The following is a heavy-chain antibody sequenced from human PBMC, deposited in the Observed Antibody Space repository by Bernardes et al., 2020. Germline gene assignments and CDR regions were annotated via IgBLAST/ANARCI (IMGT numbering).Heavy chain of an antibody. CDR3: ARGFSDSSWRLFGY. CDR1: GGSFSGYY. Sequence: SETLSLTCAVYGGSFSGYYWSWIRQPPGKGLEWIGEINHSGSTNYNPSLKSRVTISVDTSKNQFSLKLSSVTAADTAVYYCARGFSDSSWRLFGYWGQGTLVTVSS. D-gene: IGHD6-13*01. J-gene: IGHJ4*02. CDR2: INHSGST. V-gene: IGHV4-34*01.